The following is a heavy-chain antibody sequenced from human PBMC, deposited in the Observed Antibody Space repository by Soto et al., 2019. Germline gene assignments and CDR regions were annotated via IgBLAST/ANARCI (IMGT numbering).Heavy chain of an antibody. CDR3: ARVGGPSGNAFDI. CDR1: GGSISSYY. V-gene: IGHV4-59*01. J-gene: IGHJ3*02. D-gene: IGHD6-19*01. CDR2: IYYSGST. Sequence: SETLSLTCTVSGGSISSYYWSWIRQPPGKGLEWIGYIYYSGSTNYNPSLKSRVTISVDTSKNQFSLKLSSVTAADTAVYYCARVGGPSGNAFDIWGQGTMVTVSS.